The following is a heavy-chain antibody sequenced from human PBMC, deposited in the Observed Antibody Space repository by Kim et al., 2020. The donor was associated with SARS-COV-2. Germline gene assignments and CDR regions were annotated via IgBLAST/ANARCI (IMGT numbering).Heavy chain of an antibody. Sequence: GGSLRLSCAASGFTFSSYEMNWVRQAPGKGLEWVSYISSSGSTIYYADSVKGRFTISRDNAKNSLYLQMNSLRAEDTAVYYCARDLPAYYDSSERSDYWGQGTLVTVSS. J-gene: IGHJ4*02. D-gene: IGHD3-22*01. CDR2: ISSSGSTI. CDR3: ARDLPAYYDSSERSDY. V-gene: IGHV3-48*03. CDR1: GFTFSSYE.